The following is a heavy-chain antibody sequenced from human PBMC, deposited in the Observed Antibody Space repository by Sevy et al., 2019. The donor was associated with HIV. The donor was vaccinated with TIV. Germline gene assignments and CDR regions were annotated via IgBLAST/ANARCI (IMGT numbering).Heavy chain of an antibody. CDR3: ARDPGSSWSSFDY. CDR2: ISYAGSNK. Sequence: GGSLRLSCAASGFIFGSYAMNWVRQAPGKGLEWVAVISYAGSNKYYADSVKGRFTISRDSSKNTLYLQMHSLRTDDTAVYYCARDPGSSWSSFDYWGQGTLVTVSS. D-gene: IGHD6-13*01. CDR1: GFIFGSYA. V-gene: IGHV3-30-3*01. J-gene: IGHJ4*02.